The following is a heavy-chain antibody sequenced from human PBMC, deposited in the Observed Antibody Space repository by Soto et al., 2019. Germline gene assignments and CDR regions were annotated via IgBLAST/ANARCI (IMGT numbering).Heavy chain of an antibody. CDR1: GFTFSSYA. V-gene: IGHV3-30-3*01. CDR3: ARDRILRYFDWFLSYYYGMDV. CDR2: ISYDGSNK. J-gene: IGHJ6*02. D-gene: IGHD3-9*01. Sequence: GGSLRLSCAASGFTFSSYAMHWVRQAPGKGLEWVAVISYDGSNKYYADSVKGRFTISRDNSKNTLYLQMNSLRAEDTAVYYCARDRILRYFDWFLSYYYGMDVWGQGTTVTVSS.